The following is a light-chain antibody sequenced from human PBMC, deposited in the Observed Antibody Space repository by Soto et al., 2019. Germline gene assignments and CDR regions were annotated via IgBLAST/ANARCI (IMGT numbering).Light chain of an antibody. Sequence: DIQMTKSPSSLSASVGDRVTITCRASQSIRSYLNWYQQKPGKAPKLLIYAASSLQSGVPSRFSGSGSGTDFTITISSLQPEDFATYYCKQSYSTPRFTFGPGTKVDIK. CDR2: AAS. V-gene: IGKV1-39*01. CDR1: QSIRSY. CDR3: KQSYSTPRFT. J-gene: IGKJ3*01.